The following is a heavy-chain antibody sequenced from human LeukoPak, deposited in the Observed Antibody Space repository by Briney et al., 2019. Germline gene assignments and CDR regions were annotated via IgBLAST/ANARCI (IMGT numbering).Heavy chain of an antibody. CDR3: ARGAPVVVPSDYGPGYFRL. CDR1: GYTFSTYY. J-gene: IGHJ1*01. D-gene: IGHD2-15*01. Sequence: ASVKVSCKASGYTFSTYYMHWLRQAPGHGLQWMGIINPSGAGTSYAQKFQGRVTMTRDTSTSTVYMELSSLRSEDTAVYYCARGAPVVVPSDYGPGYFRLWGQGTLVTVSS. V-gene: IGHV1-46*01. CDR2: INPSGAGT.